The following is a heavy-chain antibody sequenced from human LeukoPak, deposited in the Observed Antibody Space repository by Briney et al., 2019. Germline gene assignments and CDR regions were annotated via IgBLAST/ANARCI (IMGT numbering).Heavy chain of an antibody. CDR1: GGSISSYY. V-gene: IGHV4-59*01. CDR2: IYYSGST. Sequence: SETLSLTCTVSGGSISSYYWSWIRQPPGKGLEWIGYIYYSGSTNYNPSLKSRVTISVDTSKNQFSLRLSSVTAADTAVYYCARGYYDFWSGYQGGFAFDIWGQGTMVTVSS. J-gene: IGHJ3*02. CDR3: ARGYYDFWSGYQGGFAFDI. D-gene: IGHD3-3*01.